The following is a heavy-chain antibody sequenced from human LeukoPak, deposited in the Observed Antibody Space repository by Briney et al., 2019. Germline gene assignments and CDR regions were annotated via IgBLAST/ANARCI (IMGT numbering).Heavy chain of an antibody. D-gene: IGHD6-19*01. J-gene: IGHJ4*02. Sequence: ASVKVSCKASGYTFTSYAMHWVRQAPGHRLEWMGWINAGNGNTKYSQKFQGRVTITRDSSASTAYMELSSLRSEDTAVYYCAGGEQWLDLFCFDYWGQGTLVTVSS. CDR2: INAGNGNT. CDR3: AGGEQWLDLFCFDY. CDR1: GYTFTSYA. V-gene: IGHV1-3*01.